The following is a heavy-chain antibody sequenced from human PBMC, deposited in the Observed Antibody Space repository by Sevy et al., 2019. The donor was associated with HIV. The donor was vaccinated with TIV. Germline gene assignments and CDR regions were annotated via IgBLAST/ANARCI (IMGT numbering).Heavy chain of an antibody. J-gene: IGHJ4*02. Sequence: ASVKVSCKASGDTYTNNYIHWVRLAPGQGLEWIGMVDPSAGNTTYAQKFQGRVTMTRDTSTSILYMDLSSLRSEDTAVYYCVRADPDQHFDSWGQGTLVTVSS. CDR3: VRADPDQHFDS. V-gene: IGHV1-46*01. CDR1: GDTYTNNY. CDR2: VDPSAGNT.